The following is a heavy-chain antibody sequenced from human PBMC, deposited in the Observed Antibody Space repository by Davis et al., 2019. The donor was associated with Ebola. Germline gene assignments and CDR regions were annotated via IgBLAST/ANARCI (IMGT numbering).Heavy chain of an antibody. V-gene: IGHV3-23*01. J-gene: IGHJ4*02. D-gene: IGHD6-19*01. Sequence: PGGSLRLSCAASGFTFSSYAMSWVRQAPGKGLEWVSAISGSGGSTYYADSVKGRFTISRDNSKNTLYLQMNSLRAEDTAVYYCAKHRHSGWYSLIGYWGQGTLVTVSS. CDR3: AKHRHSGWYSLIGY. CDR1: GFTFSSYA. CDR2: ISGSGGST.